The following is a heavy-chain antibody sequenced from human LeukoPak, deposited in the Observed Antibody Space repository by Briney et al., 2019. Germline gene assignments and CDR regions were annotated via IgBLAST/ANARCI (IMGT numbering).Heavy chain of an antibody. Sequence: SETLCLTCAVNGGSFTGLYWNWIRQPPGKGLEWIGEINHSGSTSYNPSLKSRATISVDTSRNQFSLKLSSMTAADTAVYYCLVAAAALGSQHWGQGTLVTVSS. CDR1: GGSFTGLY. J-gene: IGHJ1*01. CDR3: LVAAAALGSQH. D-gene: IGHD6-13*01. CDR2: INHSGST. V-gene: IGHV4-34*01.